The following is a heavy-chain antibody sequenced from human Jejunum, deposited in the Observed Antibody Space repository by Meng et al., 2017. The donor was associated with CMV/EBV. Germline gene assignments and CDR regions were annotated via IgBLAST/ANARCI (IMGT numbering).Heavy chain of an antibody. CDR1: GYTFSDHY. CDR2: INPKSGAT. J-gene: IGHJ5*02. D-gene: IGHD5-24*01. V-gene: IGHV1-2*02. CDR3: AREDGYKFWFDP. Sequence: KASGYTFSDHYIHWVRQAPGQGLEWMGWINPKSGATKYGQKFQGRVTMTRDTSISTVYMELSRLRPDDTAVYYCAREDGYKFWFDPWGQGTLVTVSS.